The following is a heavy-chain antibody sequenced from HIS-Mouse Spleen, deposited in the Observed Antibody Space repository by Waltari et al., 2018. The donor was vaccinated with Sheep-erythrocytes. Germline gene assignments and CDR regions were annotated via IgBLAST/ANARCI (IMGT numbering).Heavy chain of an antibody. CDR3: ARGPRTGDHNYWYFDL. J-gene: IGHJ2*01. D-gene: IGHD7-27*01. CDR1: GGSFSGYY. Sequence: QVQLQQWGAGLLKPSETLSLTCAVYGGSFSGYYWSWIRQPPGTGLEWIGEINHSGSTNYNPSRKSRVTISVDTSKNQFSLKLSSVTAADTAVYYCARGPRTGDHNYWYFDLWGRGTLVTVSS. CDR2: INHSGST. V-gene: IGHV4-34*01.